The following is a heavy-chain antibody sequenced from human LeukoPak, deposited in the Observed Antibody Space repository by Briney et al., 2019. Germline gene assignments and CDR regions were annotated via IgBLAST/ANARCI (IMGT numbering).Heavy chain of an antibody. CDR3: ARDPPYYDSSHDAFDI. D-gene: IGHD3-22*01. CDR1: GFTFRSYE. CDR2: ISSSGSTI. V-gene: IGHV3-48*03. J-gene: IGHJ3*02. Sequence: GGSLRLSCAASGFTFRSYEMNWVRQAPGKGLEWVSYISSSGSTIYYADSVKGRFTISRDNAKNSLYLQMNSLRAEDTAVYYCARDPPYYDSSHDAFDIWGQGTMVTVSS.